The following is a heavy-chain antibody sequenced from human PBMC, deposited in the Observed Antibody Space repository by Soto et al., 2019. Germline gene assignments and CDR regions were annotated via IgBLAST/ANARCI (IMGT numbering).Heavy chain of an antibody. CDR3: ARVDIAVVPSTTFDY. V-gene: IGHV4-39*01. Sequence: SLTCTVSGGSISSISYYWGWIRQPPGKGLEWIGSIKYSGHTFYNPSLKSRVTMSVDTSKNQFSLRLSSVTAAETAVYYCARVDIAVVPSTTFDYWGQGTLVTVSS. D-gene: IGHD2-2*01. CDR2: IKYSGHT. CDR1: GGSISSISYY. J-gene: IGHJ4*02.